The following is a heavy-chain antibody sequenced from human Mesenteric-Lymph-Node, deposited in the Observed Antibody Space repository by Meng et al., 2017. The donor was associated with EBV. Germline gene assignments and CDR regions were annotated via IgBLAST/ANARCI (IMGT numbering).Heavy chain of an antibody. D-gene: IGHD2-15*01. CDR1: GGSISSSNW. V-gene: IGHV4-4*02. Sequence: QVELQEPGPGLLNPSGTLSLTCAVCGGSISSSNWWSWVRQPPGKGLVWIGEIYHSGITNYNPSPSSRVTMSVDKSKNQFSLNLISLTAADTAVYYCASAQCSGGGCPGGSWGQGTLVTVSS. CDR3: ASAQCSGGGCPGGS. J-gene: IGHJ5*02. CDR2: IYHSGIT.